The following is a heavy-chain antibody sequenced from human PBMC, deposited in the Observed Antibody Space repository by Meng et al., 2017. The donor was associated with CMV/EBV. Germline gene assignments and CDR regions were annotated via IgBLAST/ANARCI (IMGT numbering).Heavy chain of an antibody. D-gene: IGHD2-2*01. J-gene: IGHJ5*02. V-gene: IGHV3-74*01. CDR1: GFTFSSYS. CDR3: ARTRVFSRGKVVWFDP. CDR2: INSDGSST. Sequence: GGSLRLSCAASGFTFSSYSMNWVRQAPGKGLVWVSRINSDGSSTSYADSVKGRFTISRDNAKNTLYLQMNSLRAEDTAVYYCARTRVFSRGKVVWFDPWGQGTLVTVSS.